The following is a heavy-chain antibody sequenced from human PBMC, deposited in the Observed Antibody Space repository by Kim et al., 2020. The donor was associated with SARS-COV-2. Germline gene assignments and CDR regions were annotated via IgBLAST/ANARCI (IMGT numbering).Heavy chain of an antibody. CDR3: ARGFYDYVWGSYRPYDY. CDR2: INTNTGNP. J-gene: IGHJ4*02. V-gene: IGHV7-4-1*02. D-gene: IGHD3-16*02. CDR1: GYTFTSYA. Sequence: ASVKVSCKASGYTFTSYAMNWVRQAPGQGLEWMGWINTNTGNPTYAQGFTGRFVFSLDTSVSTAYLQISSLKAEDTAVYYCARGFYDYVWGSYRPYDYWGQGTLVTVSS.